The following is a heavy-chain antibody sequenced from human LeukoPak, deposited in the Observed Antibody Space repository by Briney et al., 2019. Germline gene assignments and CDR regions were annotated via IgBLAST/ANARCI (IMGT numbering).Heavy chain of an antibody. Sequence: SETLSLTCTVSGGSISSGDYYWSWIRQPPGKGLEWRGYIYYSGSTYYNPSLKSRVTISVDTSKNQFSLKLSSVTDADTAVYYCARVNDFWSGYYVPSAYYFDYWGQGTLVTVSS. J-gene: IGHJ4*02. CDR2: IYYSGST. CDR3: ARVNDFWSGYYVPSAYYFDY. CDR1: GGSISSGDYY. D-gene: IGHD3-3*01. V-gene: IGHV4-30-4*08.